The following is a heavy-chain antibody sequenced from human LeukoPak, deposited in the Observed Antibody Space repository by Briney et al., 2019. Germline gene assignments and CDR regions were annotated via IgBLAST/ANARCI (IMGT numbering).Heavy chain of an antibody. D-gene: IGHD2-15*01. CDR3: AKSGLNRFDY. CDR1: GFTFSSYA. CDR2: ISYDGSSK. Sequence: GGSLRLSCAASGFTFSSYAMHWVRQAPGKGLEWVALISYDGSSKYYADSVKGRFTISRDNSKNTLYLQMNSLRAEDTAVYYCAKSGLNRFDYWGQGTLVTVSS. J-gene: IGHJ4*02. V-gene: IGHV3-30*04.